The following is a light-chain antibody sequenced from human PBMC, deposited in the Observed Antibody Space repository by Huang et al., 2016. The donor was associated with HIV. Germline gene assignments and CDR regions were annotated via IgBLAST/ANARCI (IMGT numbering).Light chain of an antibody. Sequence: EIVMAQSPATLSVSPGERATLSCRASQSGASNLAWYQQKPGQPPRLLIYGASTRDTAIPARFSGSGSGTDFTLTISSLQSEDFAVYFCQQYNNWPLTFGGGTRVEI. CDR1: QSGASN. CDR2: GAS. CDR3: QQYNNWPLT. V-gene: IGKV3-15*01. J-gene: IGKJ4*01.